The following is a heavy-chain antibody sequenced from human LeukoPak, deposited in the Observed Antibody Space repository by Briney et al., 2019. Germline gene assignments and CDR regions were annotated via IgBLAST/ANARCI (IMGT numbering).Heavy chain of an antibody. D-gene: IGHD2-15*01. CDR1: GFTFSNAW. J-gene: IGHJ1*01. CDR3: TTEGYCSGGSCYIYFQH. Sequence: PGGSLRLSCAASGFTFSNAWMSWVRQAPGKGLEWVGRIKSKTDGGTTDYAAPVKGRFTTSRDDSKNTLYLQMNSLKTEDTAVYYCTTEGYCSGGSCYIYFQHWGQGTLVTVSS. CDR2: IKSKTDGGTT. V-gene: IGHV3-15*01.